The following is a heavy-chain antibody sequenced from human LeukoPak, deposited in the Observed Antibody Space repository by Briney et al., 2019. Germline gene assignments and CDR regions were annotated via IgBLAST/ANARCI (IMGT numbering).Heavy chain of an antibody. Sequence: SETLSLTCTVSGVSMSAYQWSWVRQSPEKGLEWIGCINTKGETSHNPSLKSRVTTSVDTSKSQFSLRLTSVTAADTAVYYCATSNDAKIAPFDHWGQGAPVTVSS. CDR1: GVSMSAYQ. V-gene: IGHV4-4*09. CDR2: INTKGET. D-gene: IGHD2-21*01. J-gene: IGHJ4*02. CDR3: ATSNDAKIAPFDH.